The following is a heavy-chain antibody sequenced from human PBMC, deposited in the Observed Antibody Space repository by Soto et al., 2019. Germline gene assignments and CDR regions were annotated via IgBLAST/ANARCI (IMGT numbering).Heavy chain of an antibody. CDR1: GYTFTSYD. J-gene: IGHJ4*02. Sequence: ASVKVSCKASGYTFTSYDINWVRQATGQGLEWMGWMNPNSGNTGYAQKFQGRVTMTRNTSISTAYMELSSLRSEDTAVYYCARGKLRYFDWLSEADYWGQGTLVTVSS. CDR2: MNPNSGNT. D-gene: IGHD3-9*01. V-gene: IGHV1-8*01. CDR3: ARGKLRYFDWLSEADY.